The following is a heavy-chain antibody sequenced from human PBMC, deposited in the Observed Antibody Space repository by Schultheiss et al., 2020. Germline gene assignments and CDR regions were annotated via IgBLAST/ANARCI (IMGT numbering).Heavy chain of an antibody. J-gene: IGHJ6*02. V-gene: IGHV1-18*01. CDR2: ISAYNGNT. D-gene: IGHD1-7*01. CDR3: ARRADGIYDWNYVWGSSYYYGMDV. CDR1: GYTFTSYG. Sequence: ASVTVSCKASGYTFTSYGISWVRQAPGQGLEWMGWISAYNGNTNYAQKLQGRVTMTTDTSTSTAYMELRSLRSDDTAVYYCARRADGIYDWNYVWGSSYYYGMDVWGQGTTVTVSS.